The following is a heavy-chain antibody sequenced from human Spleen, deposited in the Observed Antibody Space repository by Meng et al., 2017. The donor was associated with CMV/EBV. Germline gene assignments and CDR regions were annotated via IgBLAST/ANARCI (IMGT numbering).Heavy chain of an antibody. CDR2: IYYSGST. D-gene: IGHD1-20*01. J-gene: IGHJ4*02. CDR3: ARVGYNWNLFDY. Sequence: SETLSLTCTVSGASISGSNYYWGWIRQPPGKGLEWIASIYYSGSTYYNPSLKSRVTISVDTSKNQSSLKLSSVTAADTAVHYCARVGYNWNLFDYWGQGTLVTVSS. CDR1: GASISGSNYY. V-gene: IGHV4-39*07.